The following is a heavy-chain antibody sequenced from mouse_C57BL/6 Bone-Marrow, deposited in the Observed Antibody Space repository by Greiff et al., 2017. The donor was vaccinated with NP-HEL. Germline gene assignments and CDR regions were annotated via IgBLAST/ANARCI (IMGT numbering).Heavy chain of an antibody. D-gene: IGHD3-2*02. CDR1: GYTFTSYW. CDR3: ARQLRAHFDY. J-gene: IGHJ2*01. Sequence: QVQLQQSGAELAKPGASVKLSCKASGYTFTSYWMHWVKQRPGQGLEWLGYINPCSGYTKYNQTFKDKATLTADKTSSTAYMQLSSLTYEDSAVYYCARQLRAHFDYWGKGTTLTVSS. CDR2: INPCSGYT. V-gene: IGHV1-7*01.